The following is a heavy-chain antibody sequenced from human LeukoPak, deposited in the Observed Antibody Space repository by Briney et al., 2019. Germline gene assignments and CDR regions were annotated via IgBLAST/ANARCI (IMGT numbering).Heavy chain of an antibody. CDR3: ASGRQLGY. Sequence: GGSLRLSCAASGFTFSNYWMSWVRQAPGKGLEWVANIKEDGSEKYYVDSVKSRFTISRDNARNSLYLQMNSLRAEDTAVYYCASGRQLGYWGQGTLVTVSS. CDR2: IKEDGSEK. V-gene: IGHV3-7*01. J-gene: IGHJ4*02. CDR1: GFTFSNYW. D-gene: IGHD6-13*01.